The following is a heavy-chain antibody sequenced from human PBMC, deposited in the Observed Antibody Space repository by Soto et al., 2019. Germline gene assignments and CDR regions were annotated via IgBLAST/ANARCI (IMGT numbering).Heavy chain of an antibody. D-gene: IGHD5-12*01. CDR1: GYTFTSYD. Sequence: QVQLVQSGAEVKKPGASVKVSCKASGYTFTSYDINWVRQATGQGLEWMGWMNPNSGNKGCEQKFQGRVTMTRNTSISTAYMGLSSLRSDDTAVYYCARANLQYREYYYYYYMDVWGKGTTVTVSS. J-gene: IGHJ6*03. CDR2: MNPNSGNK. CDR3: ARANLQYREYYYYYYMDV. V-gene: IGHV1-8*01.